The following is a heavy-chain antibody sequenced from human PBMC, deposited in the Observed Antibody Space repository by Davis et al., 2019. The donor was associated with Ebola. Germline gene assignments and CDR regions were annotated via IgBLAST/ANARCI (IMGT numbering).Heavy chain of an antibody. CDR3: ARDMNHHGFWDCGH. V-gene: IGHV1-18*01. J-gene: IGHJ4*02. D-gene: IGHD3/OR15-3a*01. CDR2: ISAYDDKT. CDR1: GYKFTSYG. Sequence: GESLKISCKTSGYKFTSYGISWVRQAPGQGLEWVGWISAYDDKTRYAQKMQGRVTMNIDTSTTTAYMEMRDLRSDDTAVYYCARDMNHHGFWDCGHWGQGTLVTVSS.